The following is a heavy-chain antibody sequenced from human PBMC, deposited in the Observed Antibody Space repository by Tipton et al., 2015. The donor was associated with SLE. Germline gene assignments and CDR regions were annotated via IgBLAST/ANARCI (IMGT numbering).Heavy chain of an antibody. CDR3: ARSESYYSALTY. D-gene: IGHD1-26*01. CDR1: GGSISSYY. J-gene: IGHJ4*02. V-gene: IGHV4-4*08. Sequence: TLSLTCKVSGGSISSYYWSWIRQTSGERLEWIGYTHTSGSTDYNPSLKSRVTMSVDTSKNQFSLKVSSVTTADTAVYYCARSESYYSALTYWGQGTLVTVSS. CDR2: THTSGST.